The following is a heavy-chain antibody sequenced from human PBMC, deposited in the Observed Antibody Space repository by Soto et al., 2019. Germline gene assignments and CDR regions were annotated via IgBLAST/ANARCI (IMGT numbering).Heavy chain of an antibody. CDR3: ATEPIYYNDGSGYYPLGP. V-gene: IGHV1-18*04. CDR1: GYSFATYG. Sequence: QVQLVQSGAEVKKPGASVKVSCKASGYSFATYGFSWVRQAPGQGLECVGWISAHNGDTHYSQKFQGRVTLTTDTSATTGNMELRRLTSDDTAVYVCATEPIYYNDGSGYYPLGPWGQGTLVTVSS. J-gene: IGHJ5*02. D-gene: IGHD3-22*01. CDR2: ISAHNGDT.